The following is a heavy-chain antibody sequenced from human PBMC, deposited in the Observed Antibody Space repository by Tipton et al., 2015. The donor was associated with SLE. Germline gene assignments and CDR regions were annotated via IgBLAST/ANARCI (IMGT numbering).Heavy chain of an antibody. V-gene: IGHV3-30-3*01. J-gene: IGHJ4*02. Sequence: RSLRLSCAASGFTFSNYAMHWVRQAPGKGLDWVAVISYDGSNKYYEDSVKGRFTISRDNAKNSLYLQMNSLRAEDTALYYCARLTHYSGYDSGGRRPPDYWGQGTLVTVSS. CDR2: ISYDGSNK. CDR3: ARLTHYSGYDSGGRRPPDY. D-gene: IGHD5-12*01. CDR1: GFTFSNYA.